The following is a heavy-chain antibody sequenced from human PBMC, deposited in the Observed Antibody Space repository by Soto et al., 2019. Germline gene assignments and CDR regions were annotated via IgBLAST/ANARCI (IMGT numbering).Heavy chain of an antibody. V-gene: IGHV3-23*01. D-gene: IGHD3-3*02. CDR3: AKDSVSHNGIYDAFDI. CDR2: LGGGNDV. CDR1: GFTFSNYA. J-gene: IGHJ3*02. Sequence: VQLLESGGGLVQPGGSLSLSCEASGFTFSNYAMSWVRQAPGEGPEWVSTLGGGNDVFYADSVKGRFTISRDDSRNTLYLRMDNLRVEDTAIYFCAKDSVSHNGIYDAFDIWGQGTVVTVSS.